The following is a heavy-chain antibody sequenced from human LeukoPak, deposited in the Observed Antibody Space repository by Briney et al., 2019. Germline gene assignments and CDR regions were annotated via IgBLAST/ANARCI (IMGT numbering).Heavy chain of an antibody. D-gene: IGHD3-22*01. CDR3: AREYYYDSSGYAGAHFDY. CDR2: IYYSGST. J-gene: IGHJ4*02. Sequence: SETLSLTCTVSGGSISSYYWSWIRQPPGKGLEWIGYIYYSGSTNYNPSLKSGVTISVDTSKNLFSLKLSSVTAADTAVYYCAREYYYDSSGYAGAHFDYWGQGTLVTVSS. V-gene: IGHV4-59*01. CDR1: GGSISSYY.